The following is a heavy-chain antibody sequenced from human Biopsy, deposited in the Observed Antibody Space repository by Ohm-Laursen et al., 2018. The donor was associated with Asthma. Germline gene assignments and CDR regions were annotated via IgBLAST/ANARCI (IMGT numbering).Heavy chain of an antibody. Sequence: SLRLSCTAFGFTFGDYWMSWVRQVPGKGLEWVANIKHDGTEKNHVDSLKGRFTISRDNAKNSLYLQMNSLRAEDTAVYYCARTFHFWSPYHAEHYQLWGQGTLVTVLS. V-gene: IGHV3-7*01. CDR2: IKHDGTEK. CDR1: GFTFGDYW. CDR3: ARTFHFWSPYHAEHYQL. J-gene: IGHJ1*01. D-gene: IGHD3-3*02.